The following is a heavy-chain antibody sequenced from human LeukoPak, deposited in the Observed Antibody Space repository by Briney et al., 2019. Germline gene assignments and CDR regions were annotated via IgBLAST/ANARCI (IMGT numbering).Heavy chain of an antibody. Sequence: GRSLRLSCAASGFTVSSNYMSWVRQAPGKGLEWVSVIYSGGSTYYADSVKGRFTISRDNAKNSLYLQMNSLRAEDTAVYYCAREVLMGPRYFDYWGQGTLVTVSS. V-gene: IGHV3-53*01. CDR1: GFTVSSNY. CDR3: AREVLMGPRYFDY. J-gene: IGHJ4*02. CDR2: IYSGGST. D-gene: IGHD3-10*01.